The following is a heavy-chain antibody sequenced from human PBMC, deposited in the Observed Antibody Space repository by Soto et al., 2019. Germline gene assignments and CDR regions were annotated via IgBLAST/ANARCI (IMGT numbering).Heavy chain of an antibody. J-gene: IGHJ4*02. D-gene: IGHD6-13*01. Sequence: EVQLVESGGGLVQPAGSLRLSCAASGFTFSDHYMYWVRQATGTGLELVGRIKNKANSYTPEYAAPVKGRFIISRDDSTHSGSLQMNRLKTDDTAVYYCTRVRLSSSRSSDYWGLGILVTVSS. CDR3: TRVRLSSSRSSDY. CDR2: IKNKANSYTP. CDR1: GFTFSDHY. V-gene: IGHV3-72*01.